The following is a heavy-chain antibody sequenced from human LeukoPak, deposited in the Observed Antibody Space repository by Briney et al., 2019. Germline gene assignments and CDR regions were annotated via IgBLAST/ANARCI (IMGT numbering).Heavy chain of an antibody. CDR1: GFTFYDYT. D-gene: IGHD6-19*01. J-gene: IGHJ4*02. V-gene: IGHV3-9*01. Sequence: GGSLRLSCAASGFTFYDYTMHWVRQAPGKGLEWVSSINWNSGSIVYADSVKGRFTISRDNTKNLLYLEMNRLRAEDTAVYYCARYRLVWLPAPVFDYWGQGTLVTVSS. CDR2: INWNSGSI. CDR3: ARYRLVWLPAPVFDY.